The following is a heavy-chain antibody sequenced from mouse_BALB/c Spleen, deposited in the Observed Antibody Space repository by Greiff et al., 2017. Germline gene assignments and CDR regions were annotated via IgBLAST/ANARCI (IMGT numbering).Heavy chain of an antibody. D-gene: IGHD1-2*01. CDR1: GFTFSSFG. J-gene: IGHJ2*01. CDR3: ARSVLRPYFDY. Sequence: DVMLVESGGGLVQPGGSRKLSCAASGFTFSSFGMHWVRQAPEKGLEWVAYISSGSSTIYYADTVKGRFTISRDNPKNTLFLQMTSLRSEDTAMYYCARSVLRPYFDYWGQGTTLTVSS. CDR2: ISSGSSTI. V-gene: IGHV5-17*02.